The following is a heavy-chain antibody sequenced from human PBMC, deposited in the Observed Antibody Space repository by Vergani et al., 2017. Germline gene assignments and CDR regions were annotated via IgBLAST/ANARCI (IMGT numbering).Heavy chain of an antibody. CDR3: AKDAAAANTLFAY. CDR1: GFTFDDYT. D-gene: IGHD6-13*01. Sequence: EVQLVESGGVVVQPGGSLRLSCAASGFTFDDYTMHWVRQAPGKGLEWVSLISWDVGSTYYADSVKGRFTISRDNSKNSLYLQMNSLRAEDTALYYCAKDAAAANTLFAYWGQGTLVTVSS. J-gene: IGHJ4*02. CDR2: ISWDVGST. V-gene: IGHV3-43*01.